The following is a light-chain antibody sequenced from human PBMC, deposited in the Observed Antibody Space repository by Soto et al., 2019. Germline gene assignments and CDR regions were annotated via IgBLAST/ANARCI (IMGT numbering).Light chain of an antibody. V-gene: IGLV4-69*01. J-gene: IGLJ2*01. CDR3: QTGDTHVI. CDR2: INSDGSH. Sequence: QLVLTQSPSASASLGASVKLTCTLSSGHSTYAIAWHQQQPEKGPRYLMEINSDGSHNKGDGIPDRFSGSSSGTERYLTISSLQSEDEADYYCQTGDTHVIFGGGTKVTVL. CDR1: SGHSTYA.